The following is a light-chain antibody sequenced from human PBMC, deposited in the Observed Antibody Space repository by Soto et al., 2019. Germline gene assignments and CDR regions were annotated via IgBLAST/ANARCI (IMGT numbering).Light chain of an antibody. CDR1: QSVSSN. CDR3: QQYNNWPQT. Sequence: EIVMTQSPATLSVSPGERATLSCRASQSVSSNLAWYQQKPGQAPRLLIYGASPRATGIPARFSGSGSGTEFTLTISSLQSEDFAVYYCQQYNNWPQTFGQGTKVDIK. J-gene: IGKJ1*01. V-gene: IGKV3-15*01. CDR2: GAS.